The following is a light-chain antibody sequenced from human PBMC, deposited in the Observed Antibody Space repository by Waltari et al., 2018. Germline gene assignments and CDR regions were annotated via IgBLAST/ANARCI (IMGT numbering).Light chain of an antibody. CDR1: SSDVGAYNF. V-gene: IGLV2-14*01. CDR3: SSYTTISTTV. J-gene: IGLJ2*01. Sequence: QSALAQPASVSGSPGPSTTISCTVTSSDVGAYNFVSWYQHHPGKAPKLILYDVSRWPSGVSNRFSGSKSGNTASLTISGLQAEDEADYYCSSYTTISTTVFGGGTKVTVL. CDR2: DVS.